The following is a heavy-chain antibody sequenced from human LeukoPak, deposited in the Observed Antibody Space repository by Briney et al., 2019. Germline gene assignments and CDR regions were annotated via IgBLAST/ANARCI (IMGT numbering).Heavy chain of an antibody. V-gene: IGHV3-30-3*01. CDR3: ARDDHGDYSVFDY. D-gene: IGHD4-17*01. J-gene: IGHJ4*02. Sequence: GGSLRLSCAASGFTFSSYAMHWVRQAPGKGLEWVAVISYDGSNKYYADSVKGRFTISRDNSKNTLYLQMNSLRAEDTAVYYCARDDHGDYSVFDYWGQGTLVTVSS. CDR2: ISYDGSNK. CDR1: GFTFSSYA.